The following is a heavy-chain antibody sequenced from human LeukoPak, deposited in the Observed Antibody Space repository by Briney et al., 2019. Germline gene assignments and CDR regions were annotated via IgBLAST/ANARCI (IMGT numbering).Heavy chain of an antibody. CDR1: GFTFSSYG. Sequence: PGGSLRLSCAASGFTFSSYGMHWVRQAPGKGLEWVAVIWYDGSNKYYADSVKGRFTISRGNSKNTLYLQMNSLRAEDTAVYYCARDEVATISDYWGQGTLVTVSS. J-gene: IGHJ4*02. D-gene: IGHD5-12*01. V-gene: IGHV3-33*01. CDR3: ARDEVATISDY. CDR2: IWYDGSNK.